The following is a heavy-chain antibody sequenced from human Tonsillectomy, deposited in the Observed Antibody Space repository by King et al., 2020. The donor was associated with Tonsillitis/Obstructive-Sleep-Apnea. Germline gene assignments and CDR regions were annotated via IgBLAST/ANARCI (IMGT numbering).Heavy chain of an antibody. V-gene: IGHV2-5*02. CDR2: TYWDDEK. Sequence: TFKESVPTLVKPTQTLTLTCTFSGLSLSTSGVGVGWFRQPPGKALEWLSLTYWDDEKRYSPSLKSRLTTTKATSKNQVVLTMTNMDPVDTATYYCAHTTYPPNDPTTHFDYWGQGTLVTVSS. CDR3: AHTTYPPNDPTTHFDY. CDR1: GLSLSTSGVG. J-gene: IGHJ4*02. D-gene: IGHD1-26*01.